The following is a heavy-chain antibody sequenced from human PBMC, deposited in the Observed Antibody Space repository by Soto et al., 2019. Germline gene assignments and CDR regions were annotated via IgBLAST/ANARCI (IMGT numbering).Heavy chain of an antibody. CDR1: GFTFSSYG. J-gene: IGHJ6*02. CDR3: ARDLHYYDSSGQAGSYYYYYGMDV. Sequence: GGSLRLSCAASGFTFSSYGMHWVRQAPGKGLEWVAVIWYDGSNKYYADSVKGRFTISRDNSKNTLYLQMNSLRAEDTAVYYCARDLHYYDSSGQAGSYYYYYGMDVWGQGTTVTVSS. CDR2: IWYDGSNK. D-gene: IGHD3-22*01. V-gene: IGHV3-33*01.